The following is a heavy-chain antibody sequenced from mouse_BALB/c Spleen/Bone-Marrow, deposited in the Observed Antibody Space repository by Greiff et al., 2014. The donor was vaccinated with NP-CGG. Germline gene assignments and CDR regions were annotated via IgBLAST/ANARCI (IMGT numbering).Heavy chain of an antibody. CDR3: AREGSRLRRYFDV. V-gene: IGHV1S132*01. D-gene: IGHD1-1*01. CDR2: IFPGTGTT. Sequence: QVQLQQSGAELVKPGASVKLSCKTSGYTFTSYWTQWVKQRPGQGLGWIGEIFPGTGTTYYNEKFKGKATLTIDTSSSTAYMQLSSLTSEDSAVYFCAREGSRLRRYFDVWGAGTTVTVSS. CDR1: GYTFTSYW. J-gene: IGHJ1*01.